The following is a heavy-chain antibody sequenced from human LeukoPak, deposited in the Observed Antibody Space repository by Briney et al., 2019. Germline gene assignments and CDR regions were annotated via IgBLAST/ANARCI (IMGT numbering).Heavy chain of an antibody. D-gene: IGHD1-26*01. J-gene: IGHJ4*02. Sequence: GASVKVSCKASGGTFSSYAISWVRQAPGQGLEWMGGIIPIFGTANYAQKFQGRVTITADESTSTAYMELSSLGSEDTAVYYCARRRFVGATTYFDYWGQGTLVTVSS. CDR1: GGTFSSYA. CDR3: ARRRFVGATTYFDY. V-gene: IGHV1-69*13. CDR2: IIPIFGTA.